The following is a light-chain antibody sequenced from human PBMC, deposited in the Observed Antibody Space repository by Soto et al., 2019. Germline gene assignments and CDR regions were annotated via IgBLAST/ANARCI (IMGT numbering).Light chain of an antibody. Sequence: DIQLTQSPSTLSAAVGDSVTITCRASQNIRNLLAWYQQKPGKAPKPLIYDAYTLKTGVPSRFSGSGSGSEFNFTITGLQPDDFATYYCKQYDIYSKTFGQGTKVDIK. CDR3: KQYDIYSKT. V-gene: IGKV1-5*01. CDR2: DAY. J-gene: IGKJ1*01. CDR1: QNIRNL.